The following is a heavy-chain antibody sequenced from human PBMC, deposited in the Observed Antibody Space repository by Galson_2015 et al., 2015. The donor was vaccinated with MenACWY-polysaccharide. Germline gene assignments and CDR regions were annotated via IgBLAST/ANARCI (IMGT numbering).Heavy chain of an antibody. Sequence: SLRLSCAASGFTFSSYWMHWVRQAPGKGLVWVSRINSDGSSTSHADSVKGRFTISRDNAKNTLYLQMNSLRAEDTAVYYCARESEWELLPDYWGQGTLVTVSS. D-gene: IGHD1-26*01. CDR2: INSDGSST. CDR3: ARESEWELLPDY. V-gene: IGHV3-74*01. J-gene: IGHJ4*02. CDR1: GFTFSSYW.